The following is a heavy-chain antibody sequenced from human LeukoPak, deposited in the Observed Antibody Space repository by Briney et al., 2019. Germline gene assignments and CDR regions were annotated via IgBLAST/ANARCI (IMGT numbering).Heavy chain of an antibody. J-gene: IGHJ4*02. D-gene: IGHD3-22*01. CDR2: IYYSGST. V-gene: IGHV4-59*08. CDR1: GGSLSSYY. Sequence: KPSETPSLTRPLSGGSLSSYYWSWIRQPPRKGLEWVGYIYYSGSTNYNPSLKSRVTISVDTSKNQFSLKLSSVTAADTAVYYCARSRPTYYYDSSGTNFDYWGQGTLVTVSS. CDR3: ARSRPTYYYDSSGTNFDY.